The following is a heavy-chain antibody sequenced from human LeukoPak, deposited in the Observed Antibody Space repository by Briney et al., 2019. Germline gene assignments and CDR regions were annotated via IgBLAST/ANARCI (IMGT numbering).Heavy chain of an antibody. V-gene: IGHV4-59*01. D-gene: IGHD2-15*01. CDR2: IYYSGST. J-gene: IGHJ4*02. CDR1: GGPISSYY. CDR3: ARLGAPGGGSYYFDY. Sequence: PSETLSLTCTVSGGPISSYYWSWIRQPPGEGLEWIGSIYYSGSTNYNPSLKSRVTISVDTSKNQFSLKLSSVTAADMAVYYCARLGAPGGGSYYFDYWGQGTLVTVSS.